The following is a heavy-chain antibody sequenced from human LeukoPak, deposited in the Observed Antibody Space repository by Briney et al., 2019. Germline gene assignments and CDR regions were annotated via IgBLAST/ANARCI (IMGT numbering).Heavy chain of an antibody. CDR1: GFTLRHFA. V-gene: IGHV3-23*01. CDR3: ANEAHRHLDLHN. J-gene: IGHJ4*02. CDR2: IASDGDT. Sequence: HPGGSLRLSCAVSGFTLRHFAMNWVRQAPGEGLEWVSSIASDGDTFYADSVKGRFTISRDISENTLQLQMNSLRADDTAVYFCANEAHRHLDLHNWGQGALVTVSA.